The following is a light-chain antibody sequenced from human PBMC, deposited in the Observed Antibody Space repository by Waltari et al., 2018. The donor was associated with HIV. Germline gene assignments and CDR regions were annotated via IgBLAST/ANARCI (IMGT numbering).Light chain of an antibody. CDR2: EVS. Sequence: QSALTQPASVSGSPGQSITISCTGTSSDVGSYNLVSWYQQHPGKAPKLMFYEVSKRLSGVSKRFSGSKSGNTASLTISGLQAEDEADYYCCSYAGSSTLVFGGGTKLTVL. CDR3: CSYAGSSTLV. V-gene: IGLV2-23*02. CDR1: SSDVGSYNL. J-gene: IGLJ2*01.